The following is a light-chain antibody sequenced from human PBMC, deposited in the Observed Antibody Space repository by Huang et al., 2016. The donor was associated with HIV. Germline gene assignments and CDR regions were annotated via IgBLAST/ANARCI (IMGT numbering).Light chain of an antibody. Sequence: ELVLTQSPGTLSLSPGERAPLSCRASQSVSSSYVAWYQQKPGQAPRLLIYGASSRATGIPDRFSGSGSGTDFTLTISRLEPEDFAVYYCQQYGSSPRYTFGQGTKLEIK. CDR2: GAS. CDR3: QQYGSSPRYT. J-gene: IGKJ2*01. V-gene: IGKV3-20*01. CDR1: QSVSSSY.